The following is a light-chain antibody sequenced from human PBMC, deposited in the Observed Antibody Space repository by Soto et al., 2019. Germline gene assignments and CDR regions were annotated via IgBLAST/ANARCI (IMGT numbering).Light chain of an antibody. J-gene: IGKJ5*01. CDR3: QQRSNWPPIT. CDR2: GAS. V-gene: IGKV3D-20*02. Sequence: DIVMTQSPDSLAVSLCERATINCGASQSITSSFLAWYQQKPGQAPRLLIYGASSRATGIPDRFSGSGSGTDFTLTISSLEPEDFAVYYCQQRSNWPPITFGQGTRLEI. CDR1: QSITSSF.